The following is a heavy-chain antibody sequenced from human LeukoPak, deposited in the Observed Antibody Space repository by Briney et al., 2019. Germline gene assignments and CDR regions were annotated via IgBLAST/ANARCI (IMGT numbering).Heavy chain of an antibody. CDR1: GGTFSSYA. J-gene: IGHJ4*02. CDR3: ARVGCSGGSCYSDFDY. CDR2: IIPILGIA. Sequence: SVKVSCKASGGTFSSYAISWVRQAPGQGLEWMGRIIPILGIANYAQKFQGRVTITADKSTSTAYMEPSSLRSEDTAVYYCARVGCSGGSCYSDFDYWGQGTLVTVSS. D-gene: IGHD2-15*01. V-gene: IGHV1-69*04.